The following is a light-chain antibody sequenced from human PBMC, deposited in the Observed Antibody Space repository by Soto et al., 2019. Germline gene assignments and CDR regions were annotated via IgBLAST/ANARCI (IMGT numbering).Light chain of an antibody. V-gene: IGKV3-20*01. J-gene: IGKJ1*01. Sequence: EIVLTQSPGTLSLSPGERATLSCRASQSVSSSCLAWYQQKPGQAPRLLLYGASSRATGIPDRFSGSGSETDFTLTISRLEPEDFAVYYFQQYSSSPPTFGQGTKVEIK. CDR3: QQYSSSPPT. CDR1: QSVSSSC. CDR2: GAS.